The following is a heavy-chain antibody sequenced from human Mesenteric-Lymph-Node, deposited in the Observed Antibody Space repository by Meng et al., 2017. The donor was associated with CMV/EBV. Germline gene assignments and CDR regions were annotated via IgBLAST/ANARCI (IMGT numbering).Heavy chain of an antibody. CDR2: T. D-gene: IGHD1-14*01. CDR3: ASATGERVAHAFDV. Sequence: TRYSPSFQGQVTISADKSITTVYIQWSSLKASDTAIYYCASATGERVAHAFDVWGQGTMVTVSS. J-gene: IGHJ3*01. V-gene: IGHV5-51*01.